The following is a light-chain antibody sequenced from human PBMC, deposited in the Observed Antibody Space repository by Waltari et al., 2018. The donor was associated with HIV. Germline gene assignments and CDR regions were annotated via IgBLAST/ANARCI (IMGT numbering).Light chain of an antibody. CDR3: QQYNSYPWT. J-gene: IGKJ1*01. V-gene: IGKV1-5*03. CDR1: QSISSW. CDR2: KAS. Sequence: DIQMTQSPSPLSASVGDSVIITCRASQSISSWLAWYQQKPGKAPKLLIYKASSLESGVPSRFSGRGSGTDFTLTISSLQADDFATYYCQQYNSYPWTFGQGTKVEIK.